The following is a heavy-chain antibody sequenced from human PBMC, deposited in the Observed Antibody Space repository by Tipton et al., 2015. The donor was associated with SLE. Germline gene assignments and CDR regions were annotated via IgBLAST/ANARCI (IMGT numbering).Heavy chain of an antibody. V-gene: IGHV4-39*07. Sequence: TLSLTCTVSGDSISSSSFYWGWIRQPPGKGLEWIGSIYYSGSTYYNPSLKSRVTISVDTSKNQFSLKLSSVTAADTAVYYCARAGSSSWHPSDYWGQGTLVTVSS. CDR3: ARAGSSSWHPSDY. D-gene: IGHD6-13*01. J-gene: IGHJ4*02. CDR2: IYYSGST. CDR1: GDSISSSSFY.